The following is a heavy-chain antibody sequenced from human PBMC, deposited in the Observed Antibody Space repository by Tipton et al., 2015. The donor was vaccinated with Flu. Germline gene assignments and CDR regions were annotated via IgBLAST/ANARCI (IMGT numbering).Heavy chain of an antibody. J-gene: IGHJ6*02. V-gene: IGHV3-7*01. CDR1: GFTFSDYW. Sequence: QLVQSGGGLVQPGGSLRLSCAASGFTFSDYWMHWVRQAPGKGLEWVANINQDGSVIYYVDSVRGRFTISRDNAKNSLYLQMNSLRGEDSAVYYCARVSMVRGVRYFGMDVWGQGTTVTVSS. CDR3: ARVSMVRGVRYFGMDV. CDR2: INQDGSVI. D-gene: IGHD3-10*01.